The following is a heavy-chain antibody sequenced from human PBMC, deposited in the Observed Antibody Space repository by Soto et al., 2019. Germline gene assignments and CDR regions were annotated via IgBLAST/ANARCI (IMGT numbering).Heavy chain of an antibody. J-gene: IGHJ3*02. CDR2: INAGNGNT. Sequence: ASVKVSCKASGYTFTSYAMHWVRQAPGQRLEWMGWINAGNGNTKYSQKFQGRVTITRDTSASTAYMELSSLRSEDTAVYYCARDSSSGRDDAFDIWGQGTMVTVSS. CDR3: ARDSSSGRDDAFDI. D-gene: IGHD3-10*01. CDR1: GYTFTSYA. V-gene: IGHV1-3*01.